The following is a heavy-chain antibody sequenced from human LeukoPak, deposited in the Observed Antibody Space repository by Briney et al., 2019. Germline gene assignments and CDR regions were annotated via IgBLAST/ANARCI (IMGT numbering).Heavy chain of an antibody. J-gene: IGHJ5*02. CDR3: ARAIAVAGLAWFDP. Sequence: ASVKVSCKASGYTFTSYGISWVRQAPGQGLEWMGWISANNGNTNYAQKLQGRVTMTTDTSTSTAYMELRSLRSDDTAVYYCARAIAVAGLAWFDPWGQGTLVTVSS. D-gene: IGHD6-19*01. CDR2: ISANNGNT. V-gene: IGHV1-18*01. CDR1: GYTFTSYG.